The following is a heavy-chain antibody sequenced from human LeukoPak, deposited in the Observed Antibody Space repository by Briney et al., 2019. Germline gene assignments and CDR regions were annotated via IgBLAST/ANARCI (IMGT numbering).Heavy chain of an antibody. V-gene: IGHV3-23*01. J-gene: IGHJ5*02. CDR1: GFTFSSYA. CDR2: ISGSGGST. CDR3: AKTPYYDFWSGSAAPASSWFDP. Sequence: PWGALRLSCAASGFTFSSYAMSWVRQAPGKGLEWVSAISGSGGSTYYADSVKGRFTISRDNSKNTLYLQMNSLRAEDTAVYYCAKTPYYDFWSGSAAPASSWFDPWGQGTLVTVSS. D-gene: IGHD3-3*01.